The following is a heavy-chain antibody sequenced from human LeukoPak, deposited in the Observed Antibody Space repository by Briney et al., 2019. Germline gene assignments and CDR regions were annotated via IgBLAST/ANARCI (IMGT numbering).Heavy chain of an antibody. V-gene: IGHV3-30*18. CDR1: GFTFSSYG. CDR3: AKRMGPSIAATDLDY. D-gene: IGHD6-13*01. Sequence: QPGGSLRLSCAASGFTFSSYGMNWVRQAPGKGLEWVAVISYDGSNKYYVDSVKGRFTISRDNSKNTLYLQMNSLRGEDTAVYYCAKRMGPSIAATDLDYWGQGTLVTVSS. J-gene: IGHJ4*02. CDR2: ISYDGSNK.